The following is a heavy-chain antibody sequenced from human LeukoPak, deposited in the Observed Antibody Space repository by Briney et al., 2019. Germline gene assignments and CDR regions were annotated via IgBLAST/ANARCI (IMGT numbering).Heavy chain of an antibody. V-gene: IGHV3-23*01. Sequence: GGSLRLSCAASGFTFSSYAMSWVRQAPGKGLEWVSAISGSGGSTYYADSVKGRFTISRDNNKNSLYLQMDSLRDEDTAVYYCTREHSSTWSFDYWGQGTLVIVSS. J-gene: IGHJ4*02. CDR1: GFTFSSYA. D-gene: IGHD6-13*01. CDR3: TREHSSTWSFDY. CDR2: ISGSGGST.